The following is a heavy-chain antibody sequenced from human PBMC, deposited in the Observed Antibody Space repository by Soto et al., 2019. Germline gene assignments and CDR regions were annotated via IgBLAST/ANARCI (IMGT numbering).Heavy chain of an antibody. D-gene: IGHD6-13*01. V-gene: IGHV4-30-2*01. CDR1: GGSLISDGYS. Sequence: PSETLSLTCAVSGGSLISDGYSWSWIRQPPGKGLQWIVHIYAGGNTYYTPSLESRVAISTDTSKNQFSLKLSSVTAADTAVYYWARGSSRAAAGQVHYHYYGLDVWGQGTTVTVSS. CDR3: ARGSSRAAAGQVHYHYYGLDV. CDR2: IYAGGNT. J-gene: IGHJ6*02.